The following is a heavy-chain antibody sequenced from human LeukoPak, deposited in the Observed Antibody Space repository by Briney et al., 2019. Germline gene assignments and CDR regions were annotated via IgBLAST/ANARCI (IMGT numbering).Heavy chain of an antibody. CDR2: INPNSGGT. CDR1: RGTFSSYA. Sequence: ASVKVSCKASRGTFSSYAISWVRQAPGQGLEWMGRINPNSGGTNYAQKFQGRVTMTRDTSISTAYMELSRLRSDDTAVYYCARCYYDSSGYYFIDYWGQGTLVTVSS. CDR3: ARCYYDSSGYYFIDY. J-gene: IGHJ4*02. D-gene: IGHD3-22*01. V-gene: IGHV1-2*06.